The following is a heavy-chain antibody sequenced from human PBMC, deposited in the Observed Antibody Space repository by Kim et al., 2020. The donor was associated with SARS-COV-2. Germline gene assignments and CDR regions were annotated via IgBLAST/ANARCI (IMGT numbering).Heavy chain of an antibody. J-gene: IGHJ4*01. CDR1: GFTFDNYA. Sequence: RGSLRLSCAASGFTFDNYAMHWVRQAPGKGLEWVSLITGDGSSTYYADSVKGRFTISRDNSKNSLYLQMNSLRTEDTALYYCTKDIWGFSDYDYTPSDY. D-gene: IGHD5-12*01. CDR2: ITGDGSST. V-gene: IGHV3-43*02. CDR3: TKDIWGFSDYDYTPSDY.